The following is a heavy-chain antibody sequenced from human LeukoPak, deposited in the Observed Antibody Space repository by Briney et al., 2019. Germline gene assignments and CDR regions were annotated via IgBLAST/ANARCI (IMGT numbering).Heavy chain of an antibody. V-gene: IGHV3-9*01. Sequence: GRSLRLSCAGSGFTFDEHAMHWVPPTPGKGLERGSGISWNSGSIAYADSVKGRFTISRDNAKNLLFLQMSSLRAADTALYYCVKGHCSSSSCFPDYYHYMDVWGTGTTVTVSS. CDR1: GFTFDEHA. D-gene: IGHD2-15*01. CDR3: VKGHCSSSSCFPDYYHYMDV. CDR2: ISWNSGSI. J-gene: IGHJ6*03.